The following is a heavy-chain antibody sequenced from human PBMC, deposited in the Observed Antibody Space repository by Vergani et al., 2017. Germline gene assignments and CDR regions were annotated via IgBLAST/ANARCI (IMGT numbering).Heavy chain of an antibody. CDR3: ASSYDSSGYYVSNYMDV. CDR1: GGSLSSYY. D-gene: IGHD3-22*01. CDR2: IYTSGST. J-gene: IGHJ6*03. V-gene: IGHV4-4*07. Sequence: QVQLQESGPGLVKPSETLSLTCTVSGGSLSSYYWSWIRQPAGKGLEWIGRIYTSGSTNYNPSLKSRVTMSVDTSKNQFSLKLSSVTAADTAVYYCASSYDSSGYYVSNYMDVWGKGTTVTVSS.